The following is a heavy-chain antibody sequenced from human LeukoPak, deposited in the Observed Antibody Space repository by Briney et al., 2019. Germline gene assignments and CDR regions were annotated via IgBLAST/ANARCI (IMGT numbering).Heavy chain of an antibody. CDR1: GFTFSNYA. Sequence: PGGSLRLSCAASGFTFSNYAMNWVRQAPGKGLEWVSAISGSGSSTYYADSVKGRFTISRDNSNNTLYLQMDSLRAEDTAVYYCAKRPRTYCSSASCYAPFDYWGQGTLVTVSS. V-gene: IGHV3-23*01. CDR3: AKRPRTYCSSASCYAPFDY. J-gene: IGHJ4*02. D-gene: IGHD2-2*01. CDR2: ISGSGSST.